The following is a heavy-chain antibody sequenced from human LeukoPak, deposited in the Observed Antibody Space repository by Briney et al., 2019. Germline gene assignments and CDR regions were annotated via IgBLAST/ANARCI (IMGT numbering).Heavy chain of an antibody. CDR2: IYYSGST. J-gene: IGHJ4*02. Sequence: SETLSLTCTVSGGSISSGDYYWSWIRQPPGKGLEWIGYIYYSGSTYYNPSLKSRVTISVDTSKNQFSLKLSSVTAADTAVYYCARAWCGDCYGDLYFLFDYWGQGTLVTVSS. CDR3: ARAWCGDCYGDLYFLFDY. V-gene: IGHV4-30-4*08. D-gene: IGHD2-21*02. CDR1: GGSISSGDYY.